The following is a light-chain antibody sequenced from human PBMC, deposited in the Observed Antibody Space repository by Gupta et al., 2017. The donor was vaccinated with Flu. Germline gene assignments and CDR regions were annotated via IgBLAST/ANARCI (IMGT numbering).Light chain of an antibody. CDR1: SSNIGINH. CDR2: DND. CDR3: GTWDNSLSVVV. V-gene: IGLV1-51*01. J-gene: IGLJ2*01. Sequence: KVTISCSGSSSNIGINHVSWYQLLPGTAPKLLIYDNDKRPSRIPDRFSGSKSGTSATLDISGLQTGDEADYYCGTWDNSLSVVVFGGGTKVAV.